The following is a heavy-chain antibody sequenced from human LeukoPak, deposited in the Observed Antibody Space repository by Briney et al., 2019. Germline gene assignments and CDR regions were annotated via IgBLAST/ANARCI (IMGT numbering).Heavy chain of an antibody. J-gene: IGHJ4*02. CDR3: ARHLSGSYSFDY. Sequence: GSLRLSCAASGFTFSRYWMTWVRQPPEKGLEWIGQIYSGGGTIYNPSLKSRVTFSLDTSKKQLSLKLTSVTAADTAVYYCARHLSGSYSFDYWGQGTLVTVSS. V-gene: IGHV4-4*02. D-gene: IGHD1-26*01. CDR2: IYSGGGT. CDR1: GFTFSRYW.